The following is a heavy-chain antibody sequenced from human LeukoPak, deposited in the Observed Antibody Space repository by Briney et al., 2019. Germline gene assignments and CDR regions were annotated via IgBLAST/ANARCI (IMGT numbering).Heavy chain of an antibody. Sequence: GGSLRLSCAASGFTFSGSAMHWVRQASGKGLEWVGRIRSKANSYATAYAASVKGRFTISRDDSKNTAYLQMNSLKTEDTAVYYCTRPGGGGNPDPDYWGQGTLVTVSS. CDR3: TRPGGGGNPDPDY. D-gene: IGHD4-23*01. J-gene: IGHJ4*02. V-gene: IGHV3-73*01. CDR1: GFTFSGSA. CDR2: IRSKANSYAT.